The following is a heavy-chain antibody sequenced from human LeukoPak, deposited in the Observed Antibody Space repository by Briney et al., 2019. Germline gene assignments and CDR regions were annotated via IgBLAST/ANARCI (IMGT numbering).Heavy chain of an antibody. J-gene: IGHJ3*02. D-gene: IGHD2-21*01. CDR1: GFTFSSYG. CDR2: ISYDGSNK. CDR3: ARDGRRGGDYVVHAFDI. V-gene: IGHV3-30*19. Sequence: PGGSLRLSCAASGFTFSSYGMHWVRQAPGKGLEWVAVISYDGSNKYYADSVKGRFTISRDNSKNTLYLQMNSLRAEDTAVYYCARDGRRGGDYVVHAFDIWGQGTMVTVSS.